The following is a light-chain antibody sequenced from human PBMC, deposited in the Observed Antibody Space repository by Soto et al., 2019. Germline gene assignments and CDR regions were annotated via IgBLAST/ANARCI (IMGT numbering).Light chain of an antibody. V-gene: IGLV2-14*03. Sequence: QSALTQPASMSGSPGQSITISCTGTSSDIGGYNYVSWYQQHPGKAPKLMIYDVSNWPSGVSNRFSGSKSGNTASLTISGLQAEDEADYYCSSSASSRTVVFGGGTKLTVL. CDR3: SSSASSRTVV. J-gene: IGLJ2*01. CDR1: SSDIGGYNY. CDR2: DVS.